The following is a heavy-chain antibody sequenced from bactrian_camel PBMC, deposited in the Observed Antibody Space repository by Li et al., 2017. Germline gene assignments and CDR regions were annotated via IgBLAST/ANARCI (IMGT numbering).Heavy chain of an antibody. CDR3: AADVDPCVVVSDTFIKIGY. Sequence: HVQLVESGGGSVQTGGSLRLSCTSSGHTYLTRCMGWFRQAPGKEREWVAYIAARKGTINYADSVKGRFTISKDNAKNTLYLQMNSLKPEDTAMYYCAADVDPCVVVSDTFIKIGYWSQGTQVTVS. CDR2: IAARKGTI. J-gene: IGHJ6*01. D-gene: IGHD2*01. CDR1: GHTYLTRC. V-gene: IGHV3S68*01.